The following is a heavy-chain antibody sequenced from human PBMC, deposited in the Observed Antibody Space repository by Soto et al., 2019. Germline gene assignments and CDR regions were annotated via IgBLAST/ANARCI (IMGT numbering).Heavy chain of an antibody. V-gene: IGHV3-21*01. J-gene: IGHJ5*02. D-gene: IGHD3-22*01. Sequence: GGSLRLSCAASGFTFSSYSMNWVRQAPGEGLEWVSSISSSSSYIYYADSVKGRFTISRDNAKNSLYLQMNSLRAEDTAVYYCARDSGNYYYDSSGYYPWGQGTLVTVSS. CDR1: GFTFSSYS. CDR2: ISSSSSYI. CDR3: ARDSGNYYYDSSGYYP.